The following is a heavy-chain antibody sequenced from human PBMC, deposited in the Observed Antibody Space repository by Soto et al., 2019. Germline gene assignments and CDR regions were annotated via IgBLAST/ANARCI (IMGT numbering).Heavy chain of an antibody. Sequence: QVQLVQSGAEVKKPGSSVKVSCKASGGTFSSYTISWVRQAPGQGLEWMGRIIPILGIANYAQKFQGRVTITADKSTSTAYMELSSLRSEDTAVYYCARGPSVARIDYYFDYWGQGTLVTVSS. CDR2: IIPILGIA. V-gene: IGHV1-69*02. CDR3: ARGPSVARIDYYFDY. J-gene: IGHJ4*02. D-gene: IGHD5-12*01. CDR1: GGTFSSYT.